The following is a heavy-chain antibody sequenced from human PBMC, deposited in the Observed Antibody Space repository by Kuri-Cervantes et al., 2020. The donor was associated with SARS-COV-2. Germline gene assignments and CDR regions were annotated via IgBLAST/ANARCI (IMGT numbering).Heavy chain of an antibody. D-gene: IGHD3-16*01. CDR1: GFTFGNYF. V-gene: IGHV3-43*01. J-gene: IGHJ4*02. Sequence: GESLKISCATSGFTFGNYFMHWVRQRPGKGLEWVSLISWDGGSTYYADSVRGRFTISRDNSKDYLFLQMNSLRSEDTAFYYCSSGGSQREWYYWGQGTLITVSS. CDR2: ISWDGGST. CDR3: SSGGSQREWYY.